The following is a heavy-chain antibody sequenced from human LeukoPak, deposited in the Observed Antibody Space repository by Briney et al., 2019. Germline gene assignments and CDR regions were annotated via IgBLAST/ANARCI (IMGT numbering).Heavy chain of an antibody. D-gene: IGHD4-17*01. V-gene: IGHV3-30-3*01. CDR1: VFTFSSYA. J-gene: IGHJ4*02. CDR3: ARDLGSTVTIDTPSY. CDR2: ISYDRSNK. Sequence: GGSLRLSCAASVFTFSSYAMHWVRQAPGKGLECVAVISYDRSNKYYADSVKGRFTISRYNSKNTLYLQMNSLRAEDTAVYYCARDLGSTVTIDTPSYWGQGTLVTVSS.